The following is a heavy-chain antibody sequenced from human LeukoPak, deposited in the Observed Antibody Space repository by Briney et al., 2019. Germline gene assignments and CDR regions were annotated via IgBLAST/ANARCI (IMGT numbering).Heavy chain of an antibody. D-gene: IGHD6-13*01. CDR2: ISWNSGSI. CDR1: GFTFDDYA. CDR3: ARGAGSP. Sequence: GGSLRLSCAASGFTFDDYAMHWVRQAPGKGLEWVSGISWNSGSIGYADSVKGRFTISRDNAKNSLYLQMNSLRAEDTALYYCARGAGSPWGQGTLVTVSS. V-gene: IGHV3-9*01. J-gene: IGHJ5*02.